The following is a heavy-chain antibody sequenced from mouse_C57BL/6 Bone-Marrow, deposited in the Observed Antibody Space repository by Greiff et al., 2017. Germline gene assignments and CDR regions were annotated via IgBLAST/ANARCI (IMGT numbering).Heavy chain of an antibody. J-gene: IGHJ3*01. CDR1: GYSITSGYS. Sequence: EVQLQQSGPGLVKPSQSLSLTCSVTGYSITSGYSWNWIRQFPGNKLEWMGYISYDGSNNYNPSLKNRISITRDTSKNQFFLKLNSVTTEDTATYYCARGRGIYYDYDGVAYWGQGTLVTVSA. CDR3: ARGRGIYYDYDGVAY. CDR2: ISYDGSN. D-gene: IGHD2-4*01. V-gene: IGHV3-6*01.